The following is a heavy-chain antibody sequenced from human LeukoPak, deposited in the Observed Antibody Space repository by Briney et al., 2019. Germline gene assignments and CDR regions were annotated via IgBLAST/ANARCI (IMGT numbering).Heavy chain of an antibody. CDR3: ARGPTRQYFDY. CDR1: GGSISSYY. CDR2: IYYSGST. V-gene: IGHV4-59*01. Sequence: PSETLSLTCTVSGGSISSYYWSWIRQPPGMGLEWIGYIYYSGSTNYNPSLQSRVTISVDTSRNQFSLTLSSVTAADTAVYFCARGPTRQYFDYWGQGTLVTVSS. J-gene: IGHJ4*02. D-gene: IGHD6-6*01.